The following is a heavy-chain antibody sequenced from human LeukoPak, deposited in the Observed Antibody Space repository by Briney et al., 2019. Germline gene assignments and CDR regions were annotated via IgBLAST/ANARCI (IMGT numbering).Heavy chain of an antibody. CDR1: GFTFSSYD. CDR2: ISSGASAI. CDR3: ARENEYSSSSFDH. J-gene: IGHJ4*02. Sequence: GGSLRLSCAASGFTFSSYDMNWVRQAPGKGLEWVSYISSGASAIYYADSVEGRFTISRDNAQNSLHLQMNSLRAEDTAVYYCARENEYSSSSFDHWGQGTLVTVSS. V-gene: IGHV3-48*03. D-gene: IGHD6-6*01.